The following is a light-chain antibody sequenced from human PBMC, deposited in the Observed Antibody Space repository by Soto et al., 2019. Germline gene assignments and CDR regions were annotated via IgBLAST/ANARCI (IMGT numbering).Light chain of an antibody. Sequence: QSVLTQPPSASGTPGQRVTISCSGNTSNIGRSTVTWYQQFPGAAPKLLIYGNTQRPLGVPVRFSGSILGNKAALTITGAQADDESDYYCVLYMGSGISVFGGGTKLTVL. CDR1: TSNIGRST. CDR2: GNT. V-gene: IGLV1-44*01. J-gene: IGLJ3*02. CDR3: VLYMGSGISV.